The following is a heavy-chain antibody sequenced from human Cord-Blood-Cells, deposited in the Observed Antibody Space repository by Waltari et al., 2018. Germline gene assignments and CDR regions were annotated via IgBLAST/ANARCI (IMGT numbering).Heavy chain of an antibody. Sequence: QVQLQESGPGLVKPSETLSLTCAVSGYSISSGYYWGWIRQPPGTGLEWIGSIYHSGSTYYNPSLKSRVTISVDTSKNQFSLKLSSVTAADTAVYYCARDYRRGGVRWFDPWGQGTLVTVSS. J-gene: IGHJ5*02. D-gene: IGHD3-16*01. CDR1: GYSISSGYY. CDR3: ARDYRRGGVRWFDP. CDR2: IYHSGST. V-gene: IGHV4-38-2*02.